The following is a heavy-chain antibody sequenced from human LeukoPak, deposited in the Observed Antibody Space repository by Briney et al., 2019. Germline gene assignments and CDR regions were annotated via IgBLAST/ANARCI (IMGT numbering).Heavy chain of an antibody. CDR3: ASEDYYDSSGYH. V-gene: IGHV4-59*01. CDR2: IYYSGST. Sequence: SETLSLTCTVSGGSISSYYWSWIRQPPGKGLEWIGYIYYSGSTNYNPSLKSRVTMSVDTSKNQFSLKLSSVTAADTAVYYCASEDYYDSSGYHWGQGTLVTVSS. CDR1: GGSISSYY. J-gene: IGHJ4*02. D-gene: IGHD3-22*01.